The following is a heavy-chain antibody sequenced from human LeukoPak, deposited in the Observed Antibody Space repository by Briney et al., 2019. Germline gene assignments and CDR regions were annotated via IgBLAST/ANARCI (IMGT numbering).Heavy chain of an antibody. D-gene: IGHD1-26*01. J-gene: IGHJ4*02. CDR1: GYTFTGYY. CDR3: ARDREWELLCYFDY. CDR2: INPNSGGT. V-gene: IGHV1-2*02. Sequence: ASVKVSCKASGYTFTGYYMHWVRQAPGQGLEWMGWINPNSGGTNYAQKFQGRVTMTRDTSISTAYMELSRLRPDDTAVYYCARDREWELLCYFDYWGQGTLVTVSS.